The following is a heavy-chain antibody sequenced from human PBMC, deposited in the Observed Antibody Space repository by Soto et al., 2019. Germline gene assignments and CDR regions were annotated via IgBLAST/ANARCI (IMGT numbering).Heavy chain of an antibody. V-gene: IGHV4-61*01. D-gene: IGHD2-2*01. CDR1: GGSVSSGSYY. Sequence: PSDTLSLTCTVSGGSVSSGSYYWSWIRQPPGKGLACIGYIYYSGSTNYNPSLKSRVTISVDTSKNQFSLKLTSVTAADTAVYYCARPQPSYYYYGMDVWGQGTTVTVS. J-gene: IGHJ6*02. CDR2: IYYSGST. CDR3: ARPQPSYYYYGMDV.